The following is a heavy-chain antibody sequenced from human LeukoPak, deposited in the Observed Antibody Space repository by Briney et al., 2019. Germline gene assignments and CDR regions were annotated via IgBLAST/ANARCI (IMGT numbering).Heavy chain of an antibody. J-gene: IGHJ3*02. CDR2: INHSGST. D-gene: IGHD5-18*01. V-gene: IGHV4-34*01. CDR3: ARGAPKEIQLWLRLRGVAFDI. Sequence: PETLSLTCAVYGGSFSGYYWSWIRQPTGNGLEWLGEINHSGSTNYNPSLKSRVTISVDTSKNQFSLKLNSVTAADTAVYYCARGAPKEIQLWLRLRGVAFDIWGQGTMVTVSS. CDR1: GGSFSGYY.